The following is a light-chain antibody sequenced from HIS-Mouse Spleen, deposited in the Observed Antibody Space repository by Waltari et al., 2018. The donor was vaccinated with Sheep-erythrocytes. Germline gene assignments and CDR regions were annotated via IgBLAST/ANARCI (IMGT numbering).Light chain of an antibody. CDR2: WAY. V-gene: IGKV4-1*01. J-gene: IGKJ4*01. Sequence: IFMTQSPDSLAVSLGERATINCKSSQSGLYSSNNKNSVAWYQQKPGQPPKRLIYWAYKRESGVPARFRGSGSGTEVTLTISSLQAEDVAVYYCQQYYSTLTFGGGTKVEIK. CDR3: QQYYSTLT. CDR1: QSGLYSSNNKNS.